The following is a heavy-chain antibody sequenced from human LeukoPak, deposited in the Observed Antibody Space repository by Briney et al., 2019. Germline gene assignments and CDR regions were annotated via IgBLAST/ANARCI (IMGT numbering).Heavy chain of an antibody. D-gene: IGHD1-7*01. J-gene: IGHJ4*02. Sequence: GGSLRLSCAASGFTFSSYGMHWVRQAPGKGLEWVAVIWFDGSNNYYADSVKGRFTISRDNSKNTLSLQVNSLRAEDTAVYYCAKAHGNYVTDYWGQGTLVTVSS. V-gene: IGHV3-33*06. CDR1: GFTFSSYG. CDR2: IWFDGSNN. CDR3: AKAHGNYVTDY.